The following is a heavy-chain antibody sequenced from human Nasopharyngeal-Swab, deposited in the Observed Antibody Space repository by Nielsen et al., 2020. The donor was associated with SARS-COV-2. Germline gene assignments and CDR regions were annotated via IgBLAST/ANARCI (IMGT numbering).Heavy chain of an antibody. J-gene: IGHJ6*02. Sequence: GGSLRLSCAASGFTFSSYAMHWVRQAPGKGLEWVAVISYDGSNKYYADSVKGRFTISRDNSKNTLYLQMNSLRAEDTAVYYCARELGYCSGGSCRYYYYYGMDVGGQGTTVTVSS. D-gene: IGHD2-15*01. CDR1: GFTFSSYA. CDR3: ARELGYCSGGSCRYYYYYGMDV. V-gene: IGHV3-30-3*01. CDR2: ISYDGSNK.